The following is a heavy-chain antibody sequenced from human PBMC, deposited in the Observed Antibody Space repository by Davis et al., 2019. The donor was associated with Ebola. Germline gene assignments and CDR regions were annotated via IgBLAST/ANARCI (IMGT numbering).Heavy chain of an antibody. D-gene: IGHD2-15*01. J-gene: IGHJ5*02. CDR3: TRGGAGVVAAPDNWFDP. Sequence: GESLKISCAGSGFTFNFYVMSWVRQAPGKGLEWVSAIDGGDGSTYYADSVKGRFTISRDNAKNTLYLQMNSLRAEDTAMYYCTRGGAGVVAAPDNWFDPWGQGTLVTVSS. V-gene: IGHV3-23*01. CDR1: GFTFNFYV. CDR2: IDGGDGST.